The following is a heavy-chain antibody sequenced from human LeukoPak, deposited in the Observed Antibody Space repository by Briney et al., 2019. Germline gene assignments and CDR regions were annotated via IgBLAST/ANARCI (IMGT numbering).Heavy chain of an antibody. J-gene: IGHJ3*02. D-gene: IGHD4-17*01. CDR2: ISDSSSII. CDR3: ARGPYGDYVDAFDI. V-gene: IGHV3-48*01. CDR1: GFTFNTYT. Sequence: GGSLRLSCAASGFTFNTYTMNWVCQAPGKGLEWVSYISDSSSIIYYADSVKGRFTISRDNAKNSLYLQMNSLRAEDTAMYYCARGPYGDYVDAFDIWGQGTMVTVSS.